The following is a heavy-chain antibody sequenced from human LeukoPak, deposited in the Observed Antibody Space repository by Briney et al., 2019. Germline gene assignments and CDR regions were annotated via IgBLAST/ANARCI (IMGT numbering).Heavy chain of an antibody. J-gene: IGHJ4*02. Sequence: PSETLSLTCTVSGGSISSYYWSWIRQPPGKGLEWIGYIYYSGSTNYNPSLKSRVTISVDTSKNQFSLKLSSVTAADTAVYYCARDQDYYGSGSYGPDHWGQGTLVTVSS. CDR1: GGSISSYY. D-gene: IGHD3-10*01. CDR3: ARDQDYYGSGSYGPDH. V-gene: IGHV4-59*12. CDR2: IYYSGST.